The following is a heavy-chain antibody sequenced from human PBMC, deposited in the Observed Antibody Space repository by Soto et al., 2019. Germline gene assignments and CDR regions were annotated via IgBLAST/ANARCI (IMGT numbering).Heavy chain of an antibody. CDR1: GGSVRSSTYY. J-gene: IGHJ4*02. Sequence: SEALSVTCTVSGGSVRSSTYYWGWIRQAPGKGREWIASIYYSGRTHNNPALKSRVTMSVDTYTNQFSLKMNAVTAADTAVYYFMHDEGGAAAYSLFQYWGQRTLVTV. D-gene: IGHD6-13*01. CDR3: MHDEGGAAAYSLFQY. CDR2: IYYSGRT. V-gene: IGHV4-39*01.